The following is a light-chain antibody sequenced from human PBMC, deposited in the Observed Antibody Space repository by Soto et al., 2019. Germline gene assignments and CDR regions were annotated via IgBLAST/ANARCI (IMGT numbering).Light chain of an antibody. V-gene: IGKV3-20*01. CDR1: QGVSVNS. J-gene: IGKJ3*01. Sequence: DIVLTQSPGTLSLSPGERATLSCRSSQGVSVNSLAWYQQKGVQAPRLLIDAASTRATGVPDRVSSTGPVTDVAPTISKLETGGSSVYYGQQYGDSRFPVGPVTKAD. CDR2: AAS. CDR3: QQYGDSRFP.